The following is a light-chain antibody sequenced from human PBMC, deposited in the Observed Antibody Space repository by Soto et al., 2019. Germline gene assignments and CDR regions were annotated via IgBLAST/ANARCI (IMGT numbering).Light chain of an antibody. CDR3: QQSGSSPIT. J-gene: IGKJ5*01. V-gene: IGKV3-20*01. CDR2: GAS. Sequence: EIVLTQSPGTLSLSPGERATLSCRASQSVSSSLAWYQQKTGQAPRLLISGASSRATGIPDRFSGSGSETAFTLTISRMEPEDFALYYCQQSGSSPITFGQGTLLEIK. CDR1: QSVSSS.